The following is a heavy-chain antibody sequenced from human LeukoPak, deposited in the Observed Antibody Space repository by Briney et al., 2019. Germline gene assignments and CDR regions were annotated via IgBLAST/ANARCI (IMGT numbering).Heavy chain of an antibody. J-gene: IGHJ3*01. CDR3: ARGRASAFDV. CDR1: GDSVSTSGVA. D-gene: IGHD6-25*01. Sequence: SQTLSLTCAISGDSVSTSGVAWNCVSQAPWMGFEWLLMTYDTSKWNTDYAGSVKSRIVVNPDTSKNQFSLQLTTVTSDDTAVYSCARGRASAFDVWGQGTMVTVSS. CDR2: TYDTSKWNT. V-gene: IGHV6-1*01.